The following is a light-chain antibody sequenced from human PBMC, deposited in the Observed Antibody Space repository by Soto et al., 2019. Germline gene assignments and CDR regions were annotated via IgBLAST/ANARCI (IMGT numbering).Light chain of an antibody. J-gene: IGKJ1*01. Sequence: DIQMTQSPSTLSGSVGESVPITCRASQTISSWLAWYQQKPGKAPKLLIYKASTLKSGVPSRFSGSGSGTEFTLTISSLQPDDFATYHCQHYNSYSEAVGQGTKVDIK. CDR3: QHYNSYSEA. V-gene: IGKV1-5*03. CDR2: KAS. CDR1: QTISSW.